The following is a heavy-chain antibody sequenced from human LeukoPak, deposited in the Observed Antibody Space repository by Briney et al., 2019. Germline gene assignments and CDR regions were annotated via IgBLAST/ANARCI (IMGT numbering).Heavy chain of an antibody. CDR1: GFTFSSFW. CDR3: ANYHHRSGSFAFDT. J-gene: IGHJ3*02. CDR2: IKPDESET. D-gene: IGHD3-22*01. Sequence: AGGSLRLSCVASGFTFSSFWMRWLRQAPGKGLEWVANIKPDESETHYVDSVRGRFTISRDKAKIFLYLQMNTLRAQDTAVYYYANYHHRSGSFAFDTWGQGTKVTVSS. V-gene: IGHV3-7*01.